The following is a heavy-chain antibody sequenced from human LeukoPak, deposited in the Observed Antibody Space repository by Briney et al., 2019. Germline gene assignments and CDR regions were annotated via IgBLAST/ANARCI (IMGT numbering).Heavy chain of an antibody. CDR3: ARDVVAGSSPVGY. J-gene: IGHJ4*02. CDR1: GGSISSSSYY. D-gene: IGHD2-15*01. Sequence: PSETLSLTCTVSGGSISSSSYYWGWIRQPPGKGLEWIGSIYYSGSTYYNPSLKSRVTISVDTSKNQFSPKLSSVTAADTAVYYCARDVVAGSSPVGYWGQGTLVTVSS. V-gene: IGHV4-39*07. CDR2: IYYSGST.